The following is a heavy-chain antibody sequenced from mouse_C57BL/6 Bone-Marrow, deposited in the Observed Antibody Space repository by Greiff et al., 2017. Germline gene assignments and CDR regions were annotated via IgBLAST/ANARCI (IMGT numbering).Heavy chain of an antibody. CDR2: ISSGGDYI. V-gene: IGHV5-9-1*02. Sequence: EVKLVESGEGLVKPGGSLKLSCAASGFTFSSYAMSWVRQTPEKRLEWVAYISSGGDYIYYADTVKGRFTISRDNARNTLYLQMSRLKYEETAMYYCTKILSSYWYFDVWGTGTTVTVSS. CDR1: GFTFSSYA. CDR3: TKILSSYWYFDV. D-gene: IGHD6-5*01. J-gene: IGHJ1*03.